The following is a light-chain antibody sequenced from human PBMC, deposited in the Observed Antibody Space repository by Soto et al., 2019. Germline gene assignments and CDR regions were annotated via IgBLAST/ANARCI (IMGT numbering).Light chain of an antibody. Sequence: EIVLTQSPATLSLSPVERATLSCMASQSVSSYFAWYQQKPGQAPRLLIYGASTRATGIPARFSGSGSGTDFTLTISSLQSEDFAVYYCQQYNNWPLQTFGQGTKVDIK. CDR1: QSVSSY. V-gene: IGKV3-15*01. CDR3: QQYNNWPLQT. J-gene: IGKJ1*01. CDR2: GAS.